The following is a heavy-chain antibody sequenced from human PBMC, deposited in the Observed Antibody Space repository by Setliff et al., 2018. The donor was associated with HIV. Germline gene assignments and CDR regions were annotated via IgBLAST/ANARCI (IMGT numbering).Heavy chain of an antibody. D-gene: IGHD2-2*01. V-gene: IGHV4-4*02. Sequence: PSETLSLTCAVSGASISSGNWWSWVRQSPGKGLEWIGEIFHTGSTNYNPSLKSRVTISVDTSKNHFSLNVSSLTAADTALYLCARLMPNWDYFDYWGQGTQVTVS. CDR3: ARLMPNWDYFDY. CDR1: GASISSGNW. J-gene: IGHJ4*02. CDR2: IFHTGST.